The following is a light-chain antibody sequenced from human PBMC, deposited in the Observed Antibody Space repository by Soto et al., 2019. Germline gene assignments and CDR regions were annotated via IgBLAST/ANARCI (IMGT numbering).Light chain of an antibody. CDR1: QSINNL. J-gene: IGKJ1*01. CDR2: DVS. Sequence: DVQMTQSPSTLSASVGDRVTITCRASQSINNLLAWYQQKPGKAPKFLIYDVSTLESGVPSRFSGSGSGTEFTLTISSLQPEDFATYYCQQYYSYPRTFGQGTKVDI. V-gene: IGKV1-5*01. CDR3: QQYYSYPRT.